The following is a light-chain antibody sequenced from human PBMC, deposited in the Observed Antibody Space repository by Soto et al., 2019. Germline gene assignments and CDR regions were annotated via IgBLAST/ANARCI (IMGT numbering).Light chain of an antibody. CDR2: DAS. J-gene: IGKJ1*01. CDR3: QQRSNWPRT. V-gene: IGKV3-11*01. Sequence: EIVLTQSPATLSLSPGERATLSCRASQSVSSYLAGYQQKPGQAPRLLIYDASNRATGIPARFSGSGSGTDFTLTIGSLEPEDFAVYYCQQRSNWPRTFGQGTKVEIK. CDR1: QSVSSY.